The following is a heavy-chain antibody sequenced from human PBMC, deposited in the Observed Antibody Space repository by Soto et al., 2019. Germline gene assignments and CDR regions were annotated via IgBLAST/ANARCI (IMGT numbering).Heavy chain of an antibody. CDR1: GNSINTYY. CDR2: FFDTGST. Sequence: TSETLSLTCTVSGNSINTYYWSWIRQPPGKGLEWIGFFFDTGSTNYNPSLKSRVTISGDTSKNQFSLKLSSVTAADAAVYFCARVGPTWTFDYWGQGTLVTVSS. V-gene: IGHV4-59*12. CDR3: ARVGPTWTFDY. J-gene: IGHJ4*02. D-gene: IGHD1-26*01.